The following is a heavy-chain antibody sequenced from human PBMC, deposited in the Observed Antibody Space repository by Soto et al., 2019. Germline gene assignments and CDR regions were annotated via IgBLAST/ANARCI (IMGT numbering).Heavy chain of an antibody. Sequence: SETLSLTCTVSGGSTNSRSDYWGWIRQPPGKGLEWIGSVYYSGSTYDNPSLQSRVTISVDTSRNQFSLKLISVTAADTAVYYCARVGYSSSWYRGFDPWGQGTLVTVSS. CDR3: ARVGYSSSWYRGFDP. D-gene: IGHD6-13*01. CDR1: GGSTNSRSDY. J-gene: IGHJ5*02. CDR2: VYYSGST. V-gene: IGHV4-39*01.